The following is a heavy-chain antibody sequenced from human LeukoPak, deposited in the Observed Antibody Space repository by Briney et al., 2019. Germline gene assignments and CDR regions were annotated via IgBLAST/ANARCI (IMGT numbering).Heavy chain of an antibody. CDR2: ISAYNGNT. V-gene: IGHV1-18*01. J-gene: IGHJ5*02. Sequence: ASVKVSCKTSGYTFTNYAINWVRQAPGQGLEWMGWISAYNGNTNYAQKLQGRVTMTTDTSTSTAYMELRSLRSDDTAVYYCARVEEIAAAGWGSWFDPWGQGTLVTVSS. D-gene: IGHD6-13*01. CDR3: ARVEEIAAAGWGSWFDP. CDR1: GYTFTNYA.